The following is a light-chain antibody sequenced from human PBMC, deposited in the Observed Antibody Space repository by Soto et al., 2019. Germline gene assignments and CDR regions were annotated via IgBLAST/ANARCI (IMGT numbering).Light chain of an antibody. J-gene: IGKJ1*01. CDR3: QQYNSYST. CDR1: QSISTW. CDR2: DAS. Sequence: DIQMTQSPSTLSASVGDRVTITFRASQSISTWLAWYQQKPGKAPKLLIYDASSLASGVPSRFSGSGSGTEFTLTISSLQPEDFASYYCQQYNSYSTFGQGTKVDIK. V-gene: IGKV1-5*01.